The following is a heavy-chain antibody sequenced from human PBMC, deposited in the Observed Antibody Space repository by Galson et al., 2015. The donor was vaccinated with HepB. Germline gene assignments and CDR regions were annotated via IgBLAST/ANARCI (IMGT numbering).Heavy chain of an antibody. J-gene: IGHJ4*02. V-gene: IGHV3-23*01. Sequence: SLRLSCAASGFIFSDYAVSWVRQAPGKGLEWVSTISDAGDNTFYTDSVTGRFTISRDNSKNTLYLQMDSLRAEDTATYYCARGLVRRYSFGLLGYWGQGTLVTVSS. CDR1: GFIFSDYA. CDR3: ARGLVRRYSFGLLGY. CDR2: ISDAGDNT. D-gene: IGHD5-18*01.